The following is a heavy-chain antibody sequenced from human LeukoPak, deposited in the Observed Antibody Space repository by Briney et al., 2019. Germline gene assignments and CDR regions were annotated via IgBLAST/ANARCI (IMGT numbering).Heavy chain of an antibody. Sequence: ASVKVSCKASEYTFTGYYMHWVRQAPGQGLEWMGWINPNSGGTNYAQKFQGRVTMTRDTSISTAYMELSRLRSDDTAVYYCARDGILRFLEWLDYWGQGTLVTVSS. CDR2: INPNSGGT. V-gene: IGHV1-2*02. CDR1: EYTFTGYY. CDR3: ARDGILRFLEWLDY. D-gene: IGHD3-3*01. J-gene: IGHJ4*02.